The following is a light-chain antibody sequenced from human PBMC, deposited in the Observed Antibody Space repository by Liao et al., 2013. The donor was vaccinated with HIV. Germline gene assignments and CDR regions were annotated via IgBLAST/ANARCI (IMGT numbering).Light chain of an antibody. Sequence: SYELTQPPSVSVSPGQTASITCSGDKLGDKFACWYQQKPGQSPVLVIYQDTKRPSGIPERFSGSNSGNTATLTISGTQPLDEADYYCQVWDRFSSFVFGTGTKVTVL. CDR2: QDT. CDR3: QVWDRFSSFV. J-gene: IGLJ1*01. V-gene: IGLV3-1*01. CDR1: KLGDKF.